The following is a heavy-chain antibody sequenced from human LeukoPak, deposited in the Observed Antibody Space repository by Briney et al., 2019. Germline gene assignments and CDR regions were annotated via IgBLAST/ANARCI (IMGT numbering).Heavy chain of an antibody. CDR3: AKVHKYGSGSYYAYYYYGMDV. J-gene: IGHJ6*02. CDR1: GFTFSSYA. CDR2: ISYDGSNK. D-gene: IGHD3-10*01. Sequence: PGGSLRLSCAASGFTFSSYAMSWVRQAPGKGLEWVAVISYDGSNKYYADSVKGRFTISRDNSKNTLYLQLNSLRAEDTAVYYCAKVHKYGSGSYYAYYYYGMDVWGQGTTVTVSS. V-gene: IGHV3-30*18.